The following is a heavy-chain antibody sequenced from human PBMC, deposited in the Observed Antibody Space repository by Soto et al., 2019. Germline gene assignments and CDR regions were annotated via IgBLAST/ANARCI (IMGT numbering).Heavy chain of an antibody. CDR2: ISGTGGNT. J-gene: IGHJ5*02. CDR3: AKEEGPINA. V-gene: IGHV3-23*01. D-gene: IGHD2-21*01. CDR1: GFTFSNYA. Sequence: GGSLRLSCAASGFTFSNYAMTWVRQAPGKGLEWVSAISGTGGNTYYADSVKGRFTISRDNSKNTLFLQMNSLRAEDTAVYYCAKEEGPINAWGQGTLVTVSS.